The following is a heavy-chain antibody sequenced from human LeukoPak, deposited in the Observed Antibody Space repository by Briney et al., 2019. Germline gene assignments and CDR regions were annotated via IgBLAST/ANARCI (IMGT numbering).Heavy chain of an antibody. CDR3: ARGVFLSYSISSLE. Sequence: ASVKVSRKASGYTFTGYYMHWVRQAPGQGLGWMGWINPNSGGTNYAQKFQGRVTMTRDTSISTAYMELSRLRSDDTAVYYCARGVFLSYSISSLEWGQGTLVTVS. D-gene: IGHD6-13*01. CDR1: GYTFTGYY. CDR2: INPNSGGT. J-gene: IGHJ4*02. V-gene: IGHV1-2*02.